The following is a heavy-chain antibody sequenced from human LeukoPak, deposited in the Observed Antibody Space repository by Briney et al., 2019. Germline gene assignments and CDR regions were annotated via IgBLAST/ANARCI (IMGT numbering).Heavy chain of an antibody. J-gene: IGHJ5*02. CDR1: GFTFSSYA. D-gene: IGHD2-2*01. Sequence: GGSLRLSCAASGFTFSSYAMSWVRQAPGKGLEWVSAISGGGGSTYYADSVKGRFTISRDNSKNTLYLQMNSLRAEDTAVYYCAKDPGYCSSTSCYAWFDPWGQGTLVTVSS. CDR3: AKDPGYCSSTSCYAWFDP. V-gene: IGHV3-23*01. CDR2: ISGGGGST.